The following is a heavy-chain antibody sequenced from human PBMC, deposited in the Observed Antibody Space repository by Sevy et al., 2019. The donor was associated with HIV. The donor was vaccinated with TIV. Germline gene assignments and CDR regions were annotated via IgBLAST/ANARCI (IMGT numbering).Heavy chain of an antibody. V-gene: IGHV3-49*03. CDR1: GFTFGDYA. CDR3: TQDFWSGYPTV. J-gene: IGHJ4*02. CDR2: IRSKAYGGTT. D-gene: IGHD3-3*01. Sequence: GGSLRLSCTASGFTFGDYAMSWFRQAPGKGLEWVGFIRSKAYGGTTEYAASVKGRFTISRDDSESIAYLQMNSLKTEDTAVYYCTQDFWSGYPTVWGQGTLVTVSS.